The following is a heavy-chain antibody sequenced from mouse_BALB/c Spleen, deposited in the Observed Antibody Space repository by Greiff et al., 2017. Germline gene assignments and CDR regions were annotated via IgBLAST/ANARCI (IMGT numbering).Heavy chain of an antibody. D-gene: IGHD2-1*01. CDR1: GYSFTSYW. J-gene: IGHJ2*01. CDR2: IYPGNSDT. Sequence: EVQLQQSGTVLARPGASVKMSCKASGYSFTSYWMHWVKQRPGQGLEWIGAIYPGNSDTSYNQKFKGKAKLTAVTSASTAYMELSSLTNEDSAVYYCTRRYYGNYVDYWGQGTTLTVSS. V-gene: IGHV1-5*01. CDR3: TRRYYGNYVDY.